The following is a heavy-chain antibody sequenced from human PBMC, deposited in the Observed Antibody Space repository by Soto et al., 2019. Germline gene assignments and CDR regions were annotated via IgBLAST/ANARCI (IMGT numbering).Heavy chain of an antibody. J-gene: IGHJ5*02. CDR1: GYSISSGYY. CDR3: ARAAITMIRDNWFDP. V-gene: IGHV4-38-2*01. Sequence: ASETLSPTCAVSGYSISSGYYLVLIRHPPGKGLEWIGSIYHSGSTYYNPSLKSRVTISVDTSKNQSSLKLSSVTAADTAVYYCARAAITMIRDNWFDPWGQGTLVTVSS. D-gene: IGHD3-10*01. CDR2: IYHSGST.